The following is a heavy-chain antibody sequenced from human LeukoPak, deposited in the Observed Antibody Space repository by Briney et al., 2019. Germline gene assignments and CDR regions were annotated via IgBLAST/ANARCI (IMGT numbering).Heavy chain of an antibody. CDR1: GFTFSSYW. CDR2: IKQDGSEK. J-gene: IGHJ3*02. Sequence: GGSLRLSCAASGFTFSSYWMSWVRQAPGKGLEWVANIKQDGSEKYYVDSVKGRFTISRDNAKNSLYLQMNSLRAEDTAVYYCARGLTYCSSTSCYPSGAFDIWGQGTMVTVSS. D-gene: IGHD2-2*01. CDR3: ARGLTYCSSTSCYPSGAFDI. V-gene: IGHV3-7*01.